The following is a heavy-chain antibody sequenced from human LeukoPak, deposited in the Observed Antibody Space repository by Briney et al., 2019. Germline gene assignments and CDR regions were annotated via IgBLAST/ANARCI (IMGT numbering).Heavy chain of an antibody. CDR2: VYYGETT. CDR1: GGSISSTTYY. Sequence: ASETLSPTCTVSGGSISSTTYYWAWIRQPPGTGLEWIGSVYYGETTYYNPSLESRVTISVDTSKNQFSLRLNSVTAADTAVYYCTRHEASYFYYYMDVWGAGTTVIVSS. J-gene: IGHJ6*03. V-gene: IGHV4-39*01. CDR3: TRHEASYFYYYMDV.